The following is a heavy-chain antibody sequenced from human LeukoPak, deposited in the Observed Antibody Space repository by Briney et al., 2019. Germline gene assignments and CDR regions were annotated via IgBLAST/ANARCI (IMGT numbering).Heavy chain of an antibody. CDR2: IRSEAYGGTT. V-gene: IGHV3-49*03. D-gene: IGHD3-22*01. CDR3: TRENYDSSGYYDFDY. CDR1: GFTFGDYA. Sequence: GRSLRLFCTASGFTFGDYAMSWFRQAPGKGLEWVGFIRSEAYGGTTEYAASVKGRFTISRDDSKSIAYLQMNSLKTEDTAVYYCTRENYDSSGYYDFDYWGQGTLVTVSS. J-gene: IGHJ4*02.